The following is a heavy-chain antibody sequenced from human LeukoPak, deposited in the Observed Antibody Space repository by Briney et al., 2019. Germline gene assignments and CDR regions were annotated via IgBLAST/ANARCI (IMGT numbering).Heavy chain of an antibody. CDR2: ISYDGSNK. D-gene: IGHD3-22*01. CDR3: AKLRLNPYYYDSSGYPDY. J-gene: IGHJ4*02. CDR1: GFTFSSYG. Sequence: PGGSLRLSCAASGFTFSSYGMHWVRQAPGKGLEWVAVISYDGSNKYYADSVKGRFTISRDNSKNTLYLQMNSLRAEDTAVYHCAKLRLNPYYYDSSGYPDYWGQGTLVTASS. V-gene: IGHV3-30*18.